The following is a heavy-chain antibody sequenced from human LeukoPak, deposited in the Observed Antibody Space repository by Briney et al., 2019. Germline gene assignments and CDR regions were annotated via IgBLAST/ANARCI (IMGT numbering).Heavy chain of an antibody. CDR2: IYPGDSDT. J-gene: IGHJ1*01. D-gene: IGHD2-15*01. CDR3: VIYCSGGSCYPNFQH. Sequence: GESLKISCKGSGYSFTSYWIARVRQMPGKGLEWMGIIYPGDSDTRYSPSFQGQVTISADKSISTAYLQWSSLKASDTAMYYCVIYCSGGSCYPNFQHWGQGTLVTVSS. V-gene: IGHV5-51*01. CDR1: GYSFTSYW.